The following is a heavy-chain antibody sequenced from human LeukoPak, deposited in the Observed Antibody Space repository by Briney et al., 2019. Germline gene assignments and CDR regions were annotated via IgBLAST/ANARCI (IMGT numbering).Heavy chain of an antibody. CDR3: ARDILTGYFDY. J-gene: IGHJ4*02. CDR1: GFTFSSYS. D-gene: IGHD3-9*01. CDR2: ISSSSSYI. Sequence: GGSLRLSCAASGFTFSSYSMNWVRQAPGKRLEWVSSISSSSSYIYYADSVKGRFTISRDNAKNSLYLQMNSLRAEDTAVYYCARDILTGYFDYWGQGTLVTVSS. V-gene: IGHV3-21*01.